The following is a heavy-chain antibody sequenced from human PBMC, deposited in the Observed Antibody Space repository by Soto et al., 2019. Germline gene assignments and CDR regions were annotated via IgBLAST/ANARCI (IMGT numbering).Heavy chain of an antibody. CDR1: GFTFINYA. D-gene: IGHD2-2*01. Sequence: EVQLLESGGGLVQPGGSLRLSCVGSGFTFINYAMNWVRQTPGKGLEWVSTISGGGDRTFDADTVKGRFTISRDNSKNTVNLQMTSLRADDTAVYHCARKVLGSTSRPDWWYFDLWGRGTLVTVSS. V-gene: IGHV3-23*01. CDR3: ARKVLGSTSRPDWWYFDL. J-gene: IGHJ2*01. CDR2: ISGGGDRT.